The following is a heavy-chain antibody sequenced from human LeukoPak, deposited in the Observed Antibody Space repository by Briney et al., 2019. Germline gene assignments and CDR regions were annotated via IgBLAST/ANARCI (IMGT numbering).Heavy chain of an antibody. D-gene: IGHD3-3*01. J-gene: IGHJ4*02. V-gene: IGHV3-7*03. CDR3: AKDASYDFWSGYYTL. Sequence: GGSLRLSCAASGFTFSSYWMSWVRQAPGKGLEWVANIKQDGSEKYYVDSVKGRFTISRDNAKNSLYLQMNSLRAEDMALYYCAKDASYDFWSGYYTLWGQGTLVTVSS. CDR1: GFTFSSYW. CDR2: IKQDGSEK.